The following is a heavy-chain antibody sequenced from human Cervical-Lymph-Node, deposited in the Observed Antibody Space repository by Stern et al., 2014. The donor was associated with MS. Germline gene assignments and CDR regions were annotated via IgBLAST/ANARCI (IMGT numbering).Heavy chain of an antibody. CDR2: IIPIFGST. CDR1: GGTFSDYA. Sequence: VQLVQSVAEVTKPGSSVKVSCKASGGTFSDYAISWVRQAPGQGLEWMGGIIPIFGSTDYAQNFQGRVTITADESTTTAYMDLSSLRSEDTAVYYCARGAYCGGDCYWGWFDSWGQGTLVTVSS. V-gene: IGHV1-69*01. CDR3: ARGAYCGGDCYWGWFDS. D-gene: IGHD2-21*02. J-gene: IGHJ5*01.